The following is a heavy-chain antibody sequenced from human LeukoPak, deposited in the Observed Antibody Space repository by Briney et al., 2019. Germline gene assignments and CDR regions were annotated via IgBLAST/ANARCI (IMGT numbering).Heavy chain of an antibody. CDR3: ARGVPSYAYDGSGYYHSSAGYEP. D-gene: IGHD3-22*01. CDR1: GGSLSGSY. V-gene: IGHV4-34*01. Sequence: PSETLSLTCAVYGGSLSGSYWSWIRQPPGKGLEWIGEINHVGSTTYNPSLKSRVTISVDTSKNHFSLKLSSVTAADTAVFYCARGVPSYAYDGSGYYHSSAGYEPWGQGTLVTVSS. J-gene: IGHJ3*01. CDR2: INHVGST.